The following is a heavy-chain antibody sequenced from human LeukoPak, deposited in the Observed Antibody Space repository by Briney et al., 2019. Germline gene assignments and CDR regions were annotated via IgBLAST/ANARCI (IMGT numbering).Heavy chain of an antibody. Sequence: SGTLSLTCTVSGGSISSSSYYWGWIRQPPGKGLEWIGEIYHSGSTNYNPSLKTRVTISVDKSKNQFSLKLSSVTAADTAVYYCARASHDYGDYSHFDYWGQGTLVTVSS. D-gene: IGHD4-17*01. V-gene: IGHV4-39*07. CDR1: GGSISSSSYY. J-gene: IGHJ4*02. CDR2: IYHSGST. CDR3: ARASHDYGDYSHFDY.